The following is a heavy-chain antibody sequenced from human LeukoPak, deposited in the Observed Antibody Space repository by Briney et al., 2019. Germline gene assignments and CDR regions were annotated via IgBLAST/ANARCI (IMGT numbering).Heavy chain of an antibody. V-gene: IGHV3-30*18. CDR3: AKGDYGDYDPGDY. CDR2: ISYDGSNK. Sequence: GRSPRLSCAASGFTFSSYGMHWVRQAPGKGLEWVAVISYDGSNKYYADSVKGRFTISRDNSKNTLYLQMNSLRAEDTAVYYCAKGDYGDYDPGDYWGQGTLVTVSS. CDR1: GFTFSSYG. J-gene: IGHJ4*02. D-gene: IGHD4-17*01.